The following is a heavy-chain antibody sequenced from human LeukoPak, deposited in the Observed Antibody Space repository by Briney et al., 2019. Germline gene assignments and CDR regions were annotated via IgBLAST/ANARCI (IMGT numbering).Heavy chain of an antibody. D-gene: IGHD2-2*01. CDR1: GFTFSSYW. Sequence: GGSLRLSCAASGFTFSSYWMHWVRQAPGKGLVWVSRINSDGSSTSYADSVKGRFTISRDNAKNTLYLQMNSLRAEDTAVYYCASGSPGYCSSTSCPLLDYWGQGTLVTVSS. CDR2: INSDGSST. CDR3: ASGSPGYCSSTSCPLLDY. V-gene: IGHV3-74*01. J-gene: IGHJ4*02.